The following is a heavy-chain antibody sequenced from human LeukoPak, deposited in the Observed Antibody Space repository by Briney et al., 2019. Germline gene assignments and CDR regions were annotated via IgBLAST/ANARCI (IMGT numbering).Heavy chain of an antibody. CDR3: ARVGFKGIGYQAWFDP. D-gene: IGHD2-15*01. V-gene: IGHV1-46*01. J-gene: IGHJ5*02. Sequence: ASVKVSCKASGYTFTSYYMHWVRQAPGQGLEWMGIINPSGGSTSYAQKFQGRVTMTRDTSTSTVYMELSSLRSEDTAVYYCARVGFKGIGYQAWFDPWGQGTLVTVSS. CDR2: INPSGGST. CDR1: GYTFTSYY.